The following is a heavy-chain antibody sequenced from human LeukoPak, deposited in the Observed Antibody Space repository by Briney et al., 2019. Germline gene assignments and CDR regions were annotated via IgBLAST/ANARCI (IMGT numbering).Heavy chain of an antibody. CDR1: GFTFSSSW. J-gene: IGHJ4*02. V-gene: IGHV3-7*01. D-gene: IGHD3-22*01. CDR2: IKKDGSET. Sequence: GGSLRLSCAASGFTFSSSWMSWVRQAPGKGLEWVANIKKDGSETYYVDSVKGRFTISRDNAKNSLYLQMNSLRVEDTAVYFCASGRRYYYDTSDLWGQGTLVTVSS. CDR3: ASGRRYYYDTSDL.